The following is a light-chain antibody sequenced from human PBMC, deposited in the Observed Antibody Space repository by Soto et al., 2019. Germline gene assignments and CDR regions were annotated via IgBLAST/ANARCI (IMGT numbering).Light chain of an antibody. J-gene: IGKJ4*01. CDR2: SAS. V-gene: IGKV1-27*01. CDR3: QKYNSGPLT. CDR1: QGISSF. Sequence: DVQMTQSPSSLSASVGDRVTITCRASQGISSFLAWYQQIPVKVPKLLIYSASTLQSGVPSRFSDSGSGTDFTLTISSLQPEDVAIYYCQKYNSGPLTFGGGTKVDI.